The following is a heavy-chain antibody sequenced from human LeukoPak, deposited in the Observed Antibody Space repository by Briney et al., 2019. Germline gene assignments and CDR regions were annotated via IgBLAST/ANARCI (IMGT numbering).Heavy chain of an antibody. CDR3: ARRGSSGWYGFFDY. CDR1: GGSISSYY. CDR2: IYTSGST. J-gene: IGHJ4*02. V-gene: IGHV4-4*07. D-gene: IGHD6-19*01. Sequence: SETLSLTCTVSGGSISSYYWSWIRQPAGKGLEWIGRIYTSGSTNYNPSLKSRVTMSVDTSKNQFSLKLSSVTAADTAVYYCARRGSSGWYGFFDYWGQGTLVTVSS.